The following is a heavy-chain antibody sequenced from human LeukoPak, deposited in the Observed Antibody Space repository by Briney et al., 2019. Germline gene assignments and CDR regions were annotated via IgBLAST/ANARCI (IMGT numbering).Heavy chain of an antibody. Sequence: SETLSLTCTVSGGSIRSRSYYWGWIRQPPGKGLEWIGSMFHSGSTYYNPSLKSRVTISVDTSKNQFFLKLTSVTAADTAVYYCARQEIAYDAFDIWGQGTMVTVSS. D-gene: IGHD2-21*01. J-gene: IGHJ3*02. CDR2: MFHSGST. CDR3: ARQEIAYDAFDI. CDR1: GGSIRSRSYY. V-gene: IGHV4-39*01.